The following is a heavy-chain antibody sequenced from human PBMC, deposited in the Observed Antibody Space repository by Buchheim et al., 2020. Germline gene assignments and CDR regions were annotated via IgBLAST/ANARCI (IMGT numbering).Heavy chain of an antibody. CDR1: GFTFSSYS. Sequence: EVQLVESGGGLVQPGGSLRLSCAASGFTFSSYSMNWVRQAPGKGLEWVSYISSSSSTIYYADSVKGRFTISRDNAKNSLYLPMNSLRDEDTAVYYCARDLQNYYDSRYYFDYWGQGTL. CDR3: ARDLQNYYDSRYYFDY. J-gene: IGHJ4*02. V-gene: IGHV3-48*02. D-gene: IGHD3-22*01. CDR2: ISSSSSTI.